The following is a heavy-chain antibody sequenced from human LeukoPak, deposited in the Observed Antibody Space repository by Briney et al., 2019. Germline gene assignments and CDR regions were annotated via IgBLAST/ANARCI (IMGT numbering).Heavy chain of an antibody. D-gene: IGHD2-15*01. CDR3: ARGIVVVVAATADTFDP. Sequence: ASVKVSCKASGYTFTGYYMHWVRQAPGQGLEWMGIINPSGGSTSYAQKFQGRVTMTRDMSTSTVYMELSSLRSEDTAVYYCARGIVVVVAATADTFDPWGQGTLVTVSS. CDR1: GYTFTGYY. V-gene: IGHV1-46*01. J-gene: IGHJ5*02. CDR2: INPSGGST.